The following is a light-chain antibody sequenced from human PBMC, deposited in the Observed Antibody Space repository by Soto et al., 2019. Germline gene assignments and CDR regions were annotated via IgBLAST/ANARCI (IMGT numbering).Light chain of an antibody. CDR1: QSVTSNY. CDR2: GAS. V-gene: IGKV3D-20*02. Sequence: IVLTQSPGTLSLSPGETATLPCRARQSVTSNYLAWYQQKPGQAPRLLIFGASIRDTGIPDRFSGSGSGTDFTLTISSLEPEDFAVYYCQQRYNWPLTFGGGTKVDIK. CDR3: QQRYNWPLT. J-gene: IGKJ4*01.